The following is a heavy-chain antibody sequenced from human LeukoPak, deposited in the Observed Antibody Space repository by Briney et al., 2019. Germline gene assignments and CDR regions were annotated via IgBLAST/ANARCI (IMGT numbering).Heavy chain of an antibody. D-gene: IGHD6-19*01. J-gene: IGHJ4*02. CDR1: GGTFSSYA. CDR2: IIPIFGTA. V-gene: IGHV1-69*05. CDR3: ARVGSSSGSLDY. Sequence: SSVKVSSKASGGTFSSYAISWVRQAPGQGLEWMGRIIPIFGTANYAQKFQGRVTITTDESTSTAYMELSSLRSEDTAVYYCARVGSSSGSLDYWGQGTLVTVSS.